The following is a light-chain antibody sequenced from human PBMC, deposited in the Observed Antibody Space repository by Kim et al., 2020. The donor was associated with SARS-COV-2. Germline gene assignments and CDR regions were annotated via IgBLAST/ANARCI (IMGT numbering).Light chain of an antibody. CDR3: QQYGSSPLT. CDR1: QSISSSS. Sequence: SPGERATPSCRASQSISSSSLAWYQQKPGQAPRLLIYGASSRATGIPARFSGSGSGTDVTLTISRLEPEDFAVYYCQQYGSSPLTFGGGTKVDIK. J-gene: IGKJ4*01. V-gene: IGKV3-20*01. CDR2: GAS.